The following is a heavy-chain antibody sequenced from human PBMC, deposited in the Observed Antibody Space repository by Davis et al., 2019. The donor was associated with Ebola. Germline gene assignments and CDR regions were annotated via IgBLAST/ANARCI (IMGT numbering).Heavy chain of an antibody. Sequence: PSETLSLTCAVSGGSISSGGYSWSWIRQPPGKGLEWIGEINHSGSTNYNPSLKSRVTISVDTSKNQFSLKLSSVTAADTAVYYCARDYGYYMDVWGKGTTVTVSS. J-gene: IGHJ6*03. V-gene: IGHV4-34*01. CDR2: INHSGST. CDR3: ARDYGYYMDV. CDR1: GGSISSGGYS.